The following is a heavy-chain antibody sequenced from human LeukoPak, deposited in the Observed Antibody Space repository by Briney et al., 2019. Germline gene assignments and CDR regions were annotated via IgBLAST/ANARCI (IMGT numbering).Heavy chain of an antibody. V-gene: IGHV3-49*03. CDR2: IRSKAYGGTT. CDR1: GFTFGDYA. D-gene: IGHD3-9*01. J-gene: IGHJ6*02. CDR3: TRDILTGKPTFGMDV. Sequence: GGSLRLSCTASGFTFGDYAMSWFRQAPGKGLEWVGFIRSKAYGGTTEYAASVKGRFTISRDDAKSIAYLQMNSLKTEDTAVYYCTRDILTGKPTFGMDVWGQGTTVTVSS.